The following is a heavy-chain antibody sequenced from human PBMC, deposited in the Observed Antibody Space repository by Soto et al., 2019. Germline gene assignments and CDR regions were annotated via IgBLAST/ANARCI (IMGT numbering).Heavy chain of an antibody. CDR2: ISGSGGST. Sequence: GESLKISCAASGFTFSSYAMSWVRQAPGKGLEWVSAISGSGGSTYYADSVKGRFTISRDNSKNTLYLQMNSLRAEDTAVYYCANNRAYIAVAGTRTNYFDYWGQGTLVTVSS. D-gene: IGHD6-19*01. CDR3: ANNRAYIAVAGTRTNYFDY. J-gene: IGHJ4*02. V-gene: IGHV3-23*01. CDR1: GFTFSSYA.